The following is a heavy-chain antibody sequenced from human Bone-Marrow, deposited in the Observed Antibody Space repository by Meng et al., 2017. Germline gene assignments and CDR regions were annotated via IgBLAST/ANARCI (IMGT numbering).Heavy chain of an antibody. D-gene: IGHD1-26*01. CDR3: ASLYGVVGASWFDP. Sequence: VRRQEYGPGPVKPSQTLPLPCTVPGGSISSGGNYWNWIRQHPGKGREWIGYIYYSGRTYYNPSLKSRITISVDTSKNHFSLKLSSVTAADTAVYYCASLYGVVGASWFDPWGQGTLVTVSS. J-gene: IGHJ5*02. V-gene: IGHV4-31*03. CDR2: IYYSGRT. CDR1: GGSISSGGNY.